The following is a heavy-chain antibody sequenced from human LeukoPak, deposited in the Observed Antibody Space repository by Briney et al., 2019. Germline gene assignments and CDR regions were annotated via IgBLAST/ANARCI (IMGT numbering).Heavy chain of an antibody. J-gene: IGHJ3*02. D-gene: IGHD6-6*01. CDR3: ARDKAGPSYSSSSRAFDI. Sequence: SETLSLTCTVSGGSISSYYWSWIRQPAGKGLEWIGRIYTSGSTNYNPSLKSRVTMSVDTSKNQFSLKLSSVTAADTAVYYCARDKAGPSYSSSSRAFDIWGQGTMVTVSS. V-gene: IGHV4-4*07. CDR2: IYTSGST. CDR1: GGSISSYY.